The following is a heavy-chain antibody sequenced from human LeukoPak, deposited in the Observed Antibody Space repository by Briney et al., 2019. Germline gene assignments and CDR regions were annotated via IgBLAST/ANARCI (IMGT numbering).Heavy chain of an antibody. Sequence: GGSLRLSCAASGFIYSNFAMNWVRQAPGKGLEWVSVISGSGGSSFYADSVKGRFIISRDNSKNTLYLQMNSLRVENTAQYYCAKDLSYGDTSYFYYYMDVWGKGTTVTVSS. CDR3: AKDLSYGDTSYFYYYMDV. D-gene: IGHD4-17*01. CDR2: ISGSGGSS. CDR1: GFIYSNFA. J-gene: IGHJ6*03. V-gene: IGHV3-23*01.